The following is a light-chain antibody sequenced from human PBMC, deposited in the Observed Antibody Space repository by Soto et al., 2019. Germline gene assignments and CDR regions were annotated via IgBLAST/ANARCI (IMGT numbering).Light chain of an antibody. CDR3: QQYGSSSWT. CDR1: QSVSSRY. Sequence: EIVLTQSPGTLSLSPGERATLSCRTSQSVSSRYFAWYQQRFGQAPRLLIYGASSRATGIPDRFSGSGSGTDFTLTISRLEPEDFAVYYCQQYGSSSWTFGQGTKLEIK. V-gene: IGKV3-20*01. CDR2: GAS. J-gene: IGKJ1*01.